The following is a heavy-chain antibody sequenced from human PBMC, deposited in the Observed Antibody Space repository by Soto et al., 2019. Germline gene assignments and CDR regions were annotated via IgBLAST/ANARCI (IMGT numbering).Heavy chain of an antibody. Sequence: QVQLVESGGGVVQPGRSLRLSCAASGFTFSSYGMHWVRQAPGKGLEWVAVISYDGSNKYYADSVKGRFTISRDNSKNTLYLQMNSLRAEDTAVYYCAKDRDSSGYYPPYFDYWGQGTLVTVSS. D-gene: IGHD3-22*01. V-gene: IGHV3-30*18. J-gene: IGHJ4*02. CDR2: ISYDGSNK. CDR3: AKDRDSSGYYPPYFDY. CDR1: GFTFSSYG.